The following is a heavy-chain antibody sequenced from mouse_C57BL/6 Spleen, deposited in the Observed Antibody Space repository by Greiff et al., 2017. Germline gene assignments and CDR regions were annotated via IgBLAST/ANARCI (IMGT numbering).Heavy chain of an antibody. CDR1: GFSLTSYG. Sequence: QVQLQQSGPGLVQPSQSLSITCTVSGFSLTSYGVHWVRQSPGKGLEWLGVIWSGGSTDYNAAFISRLSISKDNSKSQVFFKMNSLQADDTAIYYCARNDGFHYWYFDVWGTGTTVTVSS. D-gene: IGHD2-3*01. V-gene: IGHV2-2*01. CDR2: IWSGGST. J-gene: IGHJ1*03. CDR3: ARNDGFHYWYFDV.